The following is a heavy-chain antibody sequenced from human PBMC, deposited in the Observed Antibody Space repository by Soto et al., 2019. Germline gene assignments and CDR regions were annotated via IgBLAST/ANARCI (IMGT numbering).Heavy chain of an antibody. Sequence: GESLKISCKGSGYSFTSYWIVWVRPLPGKGLEWMGIIYPGDSDTRYSPSFQGQVTISADKSISTAYRQWSSLKASDTAMYYCARDTYYYESSGHGAFDIWGQGTMVTVS. D-gene: IGHD3-22*01. CDR1: GYSFTSYW. CDR3: ARDTYYYESSGHGAFDI. V-gene: IGHV5-51*01. J-gene: IGHJ3*02. CDR2: IYPGDSDT.